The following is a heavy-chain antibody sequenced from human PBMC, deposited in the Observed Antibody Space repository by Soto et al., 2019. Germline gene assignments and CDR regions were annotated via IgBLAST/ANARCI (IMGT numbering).Heavy chain of an antibody. CDR1: GGSISSGGYY. Sequence: QVQLQEAGPGLVKPSQTLSLTCTVSGGSISSGGYYWSWIRQHPGKGLEWIGDIYYSGSTNYNPSLKSRVPISIDTSKNKFSLKLSSVTAADTAVYFCARDCSSTSCSGSGMDVWGQGTTVTVSS. CDR3: ARDCSSTSCSGSGMDV. J-gene: IGHJ6*02. CDR2: IYYSGST. V-gene: IGHV4-31*03. D-gene: IGHD2-2*01.